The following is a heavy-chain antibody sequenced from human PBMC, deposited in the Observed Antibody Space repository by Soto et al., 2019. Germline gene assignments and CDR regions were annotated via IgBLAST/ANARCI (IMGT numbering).Heavy chain of an antibody. J-gene: IGHJ4*02. Sequence: GGSLRLSCAASGFTFSSYAMSWVRQAPGRGLEWVSAISGSGGSTYYADSVKGRFTISRDNSKNTLYLQMNSLRAEDTAVYYCAKDPYDFWSGYPPSFDYWGQGTLVTVSS. CDR2: ISGSGGST. V-gene: IGHV3-23*01. CDR1: GFTFSSYA. CDR3: AKDPYDFWSGYPPSFDY. D-gene: IGHD3-3*01.